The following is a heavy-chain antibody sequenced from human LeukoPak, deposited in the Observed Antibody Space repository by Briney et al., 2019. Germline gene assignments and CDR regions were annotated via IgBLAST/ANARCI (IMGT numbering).Heavy chain of an antibody. CDR3: ARTYTTGTVMDV. D-gene: IGHD1-1*01. V-gene: IGHV1-18*01. Sequence: ASLKVSCKASGYTFTSYGISWVRQAPGQGLQWMGWISAYNGNTNYAQKLQGRVTMTTDTSTSTAYMELRSLRSDDTAVYYCARTYTTGTVMDVWGQGTTVTVSS. J-gene: IGHJ6*02. CDR2: ISAYNGNT. CDR1: GYTFTSYG.